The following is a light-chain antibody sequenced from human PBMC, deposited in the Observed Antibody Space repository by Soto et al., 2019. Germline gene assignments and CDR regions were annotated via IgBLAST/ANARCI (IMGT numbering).Light chain of an antibody. Sequence: EIVLTQSPGTLSLSPGERATLSCRASQSVSSSYLAWYQQKPGQAPRLLIYGASSRATGIPDRFSGSGSGTDFTLTISRLEHEDSAVYYCQHYGRSPITFGQGTRLEIK. CDR1: QSVSSSY. CDR3: QHYGRSPIT. V-gene: IGKV3-20*01. J-gene: IGKJ5*01. CDR2: GAS.